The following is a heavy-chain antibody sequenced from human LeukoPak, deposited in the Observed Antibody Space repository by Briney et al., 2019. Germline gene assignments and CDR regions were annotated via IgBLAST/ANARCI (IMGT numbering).Heavy chain of an antibody. CDR3: ATGRATSIY. CDR1: EFTFGTSL. CDR2: VRPDGSEK. J-gene: IGHJ4*02. Sequence: PGGSLRLSCAVSEFTFGTSLMTWVRQAPGKGLEWVASVRPDGSEKTYVDSVRGRFTISRDNAKKSLYLQMNSLRAEDTAVYYCATGRATSIYWGQGTLVTVPS. V-gene: IGHV3-7*03.